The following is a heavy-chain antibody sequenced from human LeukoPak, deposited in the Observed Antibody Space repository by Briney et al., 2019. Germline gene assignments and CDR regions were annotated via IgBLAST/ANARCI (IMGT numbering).Heavy chain of an antibody. CDR2: ISTDGSRI. D-gene: IGHD6-19*01. CDR1: GFTFRDYA. Sequence: PGGSLRHSCAASGFTFRDYAMYWVRQAPGKGLEYVSVISTDGSRIYYADSVKGRFTISRDNFKNTLYLQMGSLRAEDMAFYYCTRGVAISTSGWYDTFDYWGQGALVTVSS. J-gene: IGHJ4*02. V-gene: IGHV3-64*02. CDR3: TRGVAISTSGWYDTFDY.